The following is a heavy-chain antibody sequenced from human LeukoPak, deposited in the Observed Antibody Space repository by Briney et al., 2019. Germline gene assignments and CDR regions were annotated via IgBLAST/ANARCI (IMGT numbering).Heavy chain of an antibody. CDR2: INHSGST. J-gene: IGHJ6*02. V-gene: IGHV4-39*07. CDR1: GGSISSGSYY. Sequence: SQTLSLTCTVSGGSISSGSYYWSWIRQPPGKGLEWIGEINHSGSTNYNPSLKSRVTISVDTSKNQFSLKLSSVTAADTAVYYCARGVYYYYGMDVWGQGTTVTVSS. CDR3: ARGVYYYYGMDV.